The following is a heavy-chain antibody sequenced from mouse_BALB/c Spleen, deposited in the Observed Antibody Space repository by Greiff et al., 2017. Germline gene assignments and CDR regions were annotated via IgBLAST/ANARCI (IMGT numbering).Heavy chain of an antibody. J-gene: IGHJ4*01. CDR1: GYTFTSYY. CDR3: TRGVYDYDDYAMDY. CDR2: INPSNGGT. D-gene: IGHD2-4*01. Sequence: VQGVESGAELVKPGASVKLSCKASGYTFTSYYMYWVKQRPGQGLEWIGEINPSNGGTNFNEKFKSKATLTVDKSSSTAYMQLSSLTSEDSAVYYCTRGVYDYDDYAMDYWGQGTSVTVSS. V-gene: IGHV1S81*02.